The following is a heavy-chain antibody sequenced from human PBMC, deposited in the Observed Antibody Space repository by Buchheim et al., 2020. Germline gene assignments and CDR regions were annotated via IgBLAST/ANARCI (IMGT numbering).Heavy chain of an antibody. CDR3: ARGSLSEQGWADFWSGYYTLNWFDP. J-gene: IGHJ5*02. D-gene: IGHD3-3*01. V-gene: IGHV4-31*03. Sequence: QVQLQESGPGLVKPSQTLSLTCTVSGGSISSGGYYWSWIRQHPGKGLEWIGYIYYSGSTYYNPSLKSRVTISVDTSKNQFSLKLSSVTAADTAVYYCARGSLSEQGWADFWSGYYTLNWFDPWGQGTL. CDR1: GGSISSGGYY. CDR2: IYYSGST.